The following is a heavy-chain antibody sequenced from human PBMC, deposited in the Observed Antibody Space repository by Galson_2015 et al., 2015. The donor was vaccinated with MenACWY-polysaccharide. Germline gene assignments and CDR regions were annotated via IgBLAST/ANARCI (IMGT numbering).Heavy chain of an antibody. CDR1: GFSFSTYW. J-gene: IGHJ5*02. CDR2: LNPESTTT. Sequence: SLRLSCAASGFSFSTYWMHWLRQAPGKGLAWVSRLNPESTTTTYADSVRGRFTISRDNAKNTLYLQMDSLRVEDTAVYYCTRGWRETSDPGGQGTLVTASS. CDR3: TRGWRETSDP. D-gene: IGHD5-24*01. V-gene: IGHV3-74*03.